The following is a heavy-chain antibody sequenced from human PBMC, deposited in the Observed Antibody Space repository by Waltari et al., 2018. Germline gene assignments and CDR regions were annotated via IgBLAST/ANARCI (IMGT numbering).Heavy chain of an antibody. CDR2: ISDSGGRI. CDR1: GFTFRSDA. D-gene: IGHD6-19*01. V-gene: IGHV3-23*01. J-gene: IGHJ3*02. Sequence: EVLLLESGGGLVQPGESLRLSCVVSGFTFRSDAMTWVRQAPGKGLEWVSTISDSGGRINYAESVKGRFTISRDNSRSTLFLQMNSLRDDDTAIYYCVRAAGLDIWGQGTMVTVSS. CDR3: VRAAGLDI.